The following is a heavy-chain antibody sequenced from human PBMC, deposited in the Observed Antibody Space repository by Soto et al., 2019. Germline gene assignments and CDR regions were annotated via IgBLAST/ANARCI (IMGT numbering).Heavy chain of an antibody. CDR2: IFSNDEK. V-gene: IGHV2-26*01. D-gene: IGHD5-18*01. J-gene: IGHJ5*02. Sequence: QVTLKESGPVLVKPTETLTLTCTVSGFSLSNARMGVSWIRQPPGKALEWLAHIFSNDEKSYSTSLKSRLTISKDTSKSQVVITMTNIDPVDTATYYCARYVDTAMRYNWFDPWGQGTLVTVSS. CDR3: ARYVDTAMRYNWFDP. CDR1: GFSLSNARMG.